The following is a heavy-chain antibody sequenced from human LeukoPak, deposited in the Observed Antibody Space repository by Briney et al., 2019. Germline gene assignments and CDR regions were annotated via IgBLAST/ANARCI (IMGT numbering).Heavy chain of an antibody. CDR1: GYSFTSYW. CDR2: IYPGDSDT. CDR3: ARQVPYYDILTGYIDS. J-gene: IGHJ4*02. V-gene: IGHV5-51*01. Sequence: GESLKISCKGSGYSFTSYWIGWVRQMPGEGLEWMGIIYPGDSDTRYSPSFQGQVTISADKSISTAYLQWSSLKASDTAMYYCARQVPYYDILTGYIDSWGQGTLVTVSS. D-gene: IGHD3-9*01.